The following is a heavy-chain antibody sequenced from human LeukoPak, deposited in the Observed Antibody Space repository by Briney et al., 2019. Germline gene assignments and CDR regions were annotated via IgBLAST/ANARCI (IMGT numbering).Heavy chain of an antibody. CDR1: GDSVYSINGA. Sequence: SQTLSLTCAISGDSVYSINGAWIWVRQSPSGGLEWLGRSYYRSKWYLYYASSIQGRISINPDASKNQFSLLLHSVTPEDTAVYYCAGGVATSGWYTFDYWGQGSLVTVSS. CDR3: AGGVATSGWYTFDY. CDR2: SYYRSKWYL. V-gene: IGHV6-1*01. D-gene: IGHD6-19*01. J-gene: IGHJ4*02.